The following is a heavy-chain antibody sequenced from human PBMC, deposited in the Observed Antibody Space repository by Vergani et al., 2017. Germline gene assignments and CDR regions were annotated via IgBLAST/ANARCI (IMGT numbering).Heavy chain of an antibody. CDR2: IYYSGST. D-gene: IGHD4-17*01. CDR1: GGSISSYY. Sequence: QVQLQESGPGLVKPSETLSLTCTVSGGSISSYYWSWIRQPPGKGLEWIGYIYYSGSTYYNPSLKSRVTISVDTSKNQFSLKLSSVTAADTAVYYCARGRGDYVYWFDPWGQGTLVTVSS. V-gene: IGHV4-59*08. CDR3: ARGRGDYVYWFDP. J-gene: IGHJ5*02.